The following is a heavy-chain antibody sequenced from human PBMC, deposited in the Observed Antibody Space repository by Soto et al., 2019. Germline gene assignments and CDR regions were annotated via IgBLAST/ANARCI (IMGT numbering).Heavy chain of an antibody. CDR1: GFTFSTYV. CDR3: AKPLGSGYADAFDI. D-gene: IGHD3-3*01. CDR2: MSEDGSNK. Sequence: QVQLVESGGGVVQPGRSLRLSCAASGFTFSTYVMHWVRQAPGKGLEWVALMSEDGSNKYYADSVKGRFTISRDNSKDLLYLQMISLRAEDTAVYYCAKPLGSGYADAFDIWGQGTMVTVSS. J-gene: IGHJ3*02. V-gene: IGHV3-30*18.